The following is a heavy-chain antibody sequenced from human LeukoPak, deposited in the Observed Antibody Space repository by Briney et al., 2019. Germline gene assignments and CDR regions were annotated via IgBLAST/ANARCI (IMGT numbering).Heavy chain of an antibody. V-gene: IGHV3-30-3*01. Sequence: PGGSLRLSGAASGFTFSSYAMHWVRQAPGKGLEWVAVISYDGSNKYYADSVKGRLTISRDNSKNTLYLQMNSLRAEDTAVYYCARSSSSWFNFDYWGQGTLVTVSS. CDR3: ARSSSSWFNFDY. CDR2: ISYDGSNK. D-gene: IGHD6-13*01. J-gene: IGHJ4*02. CDR1: GFTFSSYA.